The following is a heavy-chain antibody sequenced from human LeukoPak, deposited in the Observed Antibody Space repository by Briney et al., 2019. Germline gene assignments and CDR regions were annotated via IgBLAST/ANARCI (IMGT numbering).Heavy chain of an antibody. V-gene: IGHV1-2*06. Sequence: ASVKVSCKASGYTFTSYGISWVRQAPGQGLEWMGRINPNSGGTNYAQKFQGRVTMTRDTSISTAYMELSRLRSDDTAVYYCARLSSGRYGNSPWGQGTLVTVSS. CDR2: INPNSGGT. J-gene: IGHJ5*02. CDR3: ARLSSGRYGNSP. CDR1: GYTFTSYG. D-gene: IGHD6-19*01.